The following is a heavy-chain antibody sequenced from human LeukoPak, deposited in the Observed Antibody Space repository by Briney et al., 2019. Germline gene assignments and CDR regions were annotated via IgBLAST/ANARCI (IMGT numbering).Heavy chain of an antibody. CDR1: GFTFSNTW. D-gene: IGHD2-15*01. J-gene: IGHJ3*02. CDR3: ARNKDCSGGSCYSFKDAFDI. Sequence: GGSLRLSCAASGFTFSNTWMSWVRQAPGKGLEWVSYISSSSSTIYYADSVKGRFTISRDNAKNSLYLQMNSLRAEDTAVYYCARNKDCSGGSCYSFKDAFDIWGQGTMVTVSS. CDR2: ISSSSSTI. V-gene: IGHV3-48*04.